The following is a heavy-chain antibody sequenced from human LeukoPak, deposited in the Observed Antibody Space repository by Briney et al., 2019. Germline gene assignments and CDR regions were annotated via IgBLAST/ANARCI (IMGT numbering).Heavy chain of an antibody. D-gene: IGHD2-21*01. CDR3: AREVAHGGESYYFDY. Sequence: PSETLSLTCTVSGGSISSSYWSWIRQPPGKGLEWIGHIHYSGSTNYNPSLKSRVTISVDTSKNQFSLKLSSVTAADTAVYYCAREVAHGGESYYFDYWGQGTLVTVSS. V-gene: IGHV4-59*01. CDR1: GGSISSSY. J-gene: IGHJ4*02. CDR2: IHYSGST.